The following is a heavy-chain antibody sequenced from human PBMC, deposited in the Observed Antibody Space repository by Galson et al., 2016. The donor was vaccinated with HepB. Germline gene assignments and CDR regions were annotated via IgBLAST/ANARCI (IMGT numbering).Heavy chain of an antibody. Sequence: SVKVSCKASGYTFSSFAISWVRQAPGQGLEWMGWISVDNGNANYTPHLQGRVLLTPDPSTSTAYMELRSLRSDDTAVYFCARGGYTSGWYRWFDPWGQGTLVTVSS. J-gene: IGHJ5*02. CDR3: ARGGYTSGWYRWFDP. CDR2: ISVDNGNA. CDR1: GYTFSSFA. D-gene: IGHD6-19*01. V-gene: IGHV1-18*01.